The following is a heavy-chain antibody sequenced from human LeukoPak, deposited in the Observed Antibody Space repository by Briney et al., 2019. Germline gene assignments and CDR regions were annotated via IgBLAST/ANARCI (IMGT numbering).Heavy chain of an antibody. CDR3: AKDYLRRGTITIFGVVPDNWFDP. V-gene: IGHV3-30*18. J-gene: IGHJ5*02. Sequence: GGSLRLSCAASGFTFSSYGMHWVRQAPGKGLEWVAVISYDGSNKYYIDSVKGRFTISRDNSKNTLYLQMNSLRAEDTAVYYCAKDYLRRGTITIFGVVPDNWFDPWGQGTLVTVSS. CDR1: GFTFSSYG. CDR2: ISYDGSNK. D-gene: IGHD3-3*01.